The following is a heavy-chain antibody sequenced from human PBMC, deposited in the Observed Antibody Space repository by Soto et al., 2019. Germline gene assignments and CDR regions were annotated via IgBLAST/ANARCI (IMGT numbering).Heavy chain of an antibody. J-gene: IGHJ4*02. CDR1: GGSISSGGYY. D-gene: IGHD3-22*01. V-gene: IGHV4-31*03. Sequence: PSETLSLPCTVSGGSISSGGYYWSWIRHHPGKGLEWIGYIYYSGSTYCNPSLKSRVTISVDTSKNQFSLKLSSVTAADTAVYYCARSGGHYYDSSGYDYWGQGTLVTVSS. CDR3: ARSGGHYYDSSGYDY. CDR2: IYYSGST.